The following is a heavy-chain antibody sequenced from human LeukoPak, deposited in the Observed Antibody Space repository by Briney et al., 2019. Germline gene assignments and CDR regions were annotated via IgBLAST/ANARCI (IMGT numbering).Heavy chain of an antibody. CDR3: ARPKYSSSWYFVNAFDI. D-gene: IGHD6-13*01. CDR1: GGSFSGYY. CDR2: INHSGST. Sequence: PSETLSLTCAVYGGSFSGYYWSWLRQPPGKGLEWIGEINHSGSTNYNPSLKSRVTISVDTSKNQFSLKLSSVTAADTAVYYCARPKYSSSWYFVNAFDIWGQGTMVTVSS. J-gene: IGHJ3*02. V-gene: IGHV4-34*01.